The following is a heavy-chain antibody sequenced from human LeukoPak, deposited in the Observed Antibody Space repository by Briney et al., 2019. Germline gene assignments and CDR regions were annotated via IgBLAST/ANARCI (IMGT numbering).Heavy chain of an antibody. D-gene: IGHD5-12*01. J-gene: IGHJ4*02. V-gene: IGHV3-30-3*01. CDR3: ARGHRARASDFDY. Sequence: PWGSLRLSCAASGFTFSSYAMHWVRQAPGKGLEWVAVISFDGSNEYYADSVKGRFTISRDNSKNTVYLQVNSLRAEDAAMYYCARGHRARASDFDYWGQGNRVTFSS. CDR2: ISFDGSNE. CDR1: GFTFSSYA.